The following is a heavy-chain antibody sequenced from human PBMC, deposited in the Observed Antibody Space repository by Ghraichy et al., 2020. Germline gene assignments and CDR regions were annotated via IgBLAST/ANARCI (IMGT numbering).Heavy chain of an antibody. J-gene: IGHJ6*02. CDR1: GLTFSTYG. CDR2: ILSSGDHV. CDR3: ARGFNWNDEGMDV. D-gene: IGHD1-1*01. Sequence: GGSLRLSCVASGLTFSTYGMSWVRQAPGKGLEWVSYILSSGDHVYYADSVKGRFTISRDNAKASLFLQMNSLRDEDTAVYYCARGFNWNDEGMDVWGQGTTVTVSS. V-gene: IGHV3-48*02.